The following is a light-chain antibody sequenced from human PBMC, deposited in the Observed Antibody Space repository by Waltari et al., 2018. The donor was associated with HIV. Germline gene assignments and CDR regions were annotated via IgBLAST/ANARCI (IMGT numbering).Light chain of an antibody. V-gene: IGLV2-11*01. Sequence: QSALTQPRSVSGSPGQSVTISCTGTSSDVGGYNYVFWYQQPPGRAPKLMIYDVNKRPSGVPDRFSGSKSGNTASLTISGLQAEDEADYYCCSYLGSYSYVFGTGTRVTVL. CDR1: SSDVGGYNY. J-gene: IGLJ1*01. CDR2: DVN. CDR3: CSYLGSYSYV.